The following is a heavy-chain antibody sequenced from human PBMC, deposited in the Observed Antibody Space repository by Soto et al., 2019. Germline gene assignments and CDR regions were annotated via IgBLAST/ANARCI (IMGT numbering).Heavy chain of an antibody. J-gene: IGHJ5*02. Sequence: QVQLQESGPGLVKPSQTLSLTCTVSGGSISSGDYYWSWIRQPPGKGRGWIGYIYYSGSTYYNPSLKRRVTISVDTSKNQSSLKLSSVTAADTAVYYCARDLVVVTDMGFDPWGQGTLVTVSS. CDR3: ARDLVVVTDMGFDP. D-gene: IGHD2-21*02. CDR1: GGSISSGDYY. V-gene: IGHV4-30-4*01. CDR2: IYYSGST.